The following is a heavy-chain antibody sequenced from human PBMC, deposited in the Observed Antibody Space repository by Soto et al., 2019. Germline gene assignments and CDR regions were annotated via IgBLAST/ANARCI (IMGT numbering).Heavy chain of an antibody. V-gene: IGHV3-13*01. CDR2: IASSGDT. Sequence: EVQLVESGGGLVQPGGSLRLSCAASGFTFSNFDMHWVRQAPGKGLEWVSRIASSGDTYYHGSVKGRFTISRENAKNTLKLQMNSLRVEDTAVYYCTRDWAGASHLDYWGQGALVTVSS. CDR3: TRDWAGASHLDY. J-gene: IGHJ4*02. D-gene: IGHD1-1*01. CDR1: GFTFSNFD.